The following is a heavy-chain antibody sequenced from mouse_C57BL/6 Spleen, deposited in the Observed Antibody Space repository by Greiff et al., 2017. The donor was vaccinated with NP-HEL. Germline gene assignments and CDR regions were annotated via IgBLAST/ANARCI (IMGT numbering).Heavy chain of an antibody. CDR2: ISDGGSYT. CDR3: ARVKYYREGYYFDY. V-gene: IGHV5-4*01. D-gene: IGHD2-14*01. J-gene: IGHJ2*01. Sequence: EVQGVESGGGLVKPGGSLKLSCAASGFTFSSYAMSWVRQTPEKRLEWVATISDGGSYTYYPDNVKGRFTISRDNAKNNLYLQMSHLKSEDTAMYYCARVKYYREGYYFDYWGQGTTLTVSS. CDR1: GFTFSSYA.